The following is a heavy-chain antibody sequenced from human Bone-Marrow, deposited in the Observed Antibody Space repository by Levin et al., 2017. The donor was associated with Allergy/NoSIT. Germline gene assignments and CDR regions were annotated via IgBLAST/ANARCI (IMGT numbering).Heavy chain of an antibody. CDR2: IIPISATA. CDR3: ARDTRAFSSSSGYFDH. J-gene: IGHJ4*02. Sequence: SVKVSCKVSGGTFKNYAVAWVRQAPGQGLEWVGRIIPISATANYAQKFQGRVTITADESTTTVYLELSSLRSEDTAMYFCARDTRAFSSSSGYFDHWGQGSLVTVSS. V-gene: IGHV1-69*13. D-gene: IGHD6-6*01. CDR1: GGTFKNYA.